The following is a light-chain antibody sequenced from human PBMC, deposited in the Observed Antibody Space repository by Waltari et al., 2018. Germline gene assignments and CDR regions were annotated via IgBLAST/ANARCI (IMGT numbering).Light chain of an antibody. V-gene: IGKV1-5*03. Sequence: DIQMTQSPSTLYASVGDRVTITCRASQSISSWLAWAQQKPGKDPKLLIYGASNVQIGVPSRINGSGSETEFTLTISRLQPDDFAVYYCQQYKTYPHTFGQGTRLEIK. J-gene: IGKJ2*01. CDR3: QQYKTYPHT. CDR2: GAS. CDR1: QSISSW.